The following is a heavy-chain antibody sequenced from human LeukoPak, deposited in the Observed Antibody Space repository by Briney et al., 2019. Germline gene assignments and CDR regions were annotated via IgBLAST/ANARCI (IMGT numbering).Heavy chain of an antibody. V-gene: IGHV3-23*01. D-gene: IGHD2-15*01. Sequence: GGSLRLSCVVSGFTFSPYTMTWVRQAPGKGLEWVSAISGSGGSTYYADSVKGRFTISRDNSKNTLYLQMNILRAEDTAVYYCSKSLGDIVVVAAAFDSWGQGALVTVSS. CDR3: SKSLGDIVVVAAAFDS. J-gene: IGHJ4*02. CDR1: GFTFSPYT. CDR2: ISGSGGST.